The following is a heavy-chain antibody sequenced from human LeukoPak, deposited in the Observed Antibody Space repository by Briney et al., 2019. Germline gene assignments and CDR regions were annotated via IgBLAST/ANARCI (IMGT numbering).Heavy chain of an antibody. D-gene: IGHD3-3*01. V-gene: IGHV4-59*01. Sequence: PSETLSLTCTVSGGSISSYYWSWIRQPPGKGLDWIGYIYYSGSTNYNLSLKSRVTISVDTSKNQFSLRLSSVTAADTAVYYCARAVGDFWSGYPDAFDIWGQGTMVTVSS. CDR1: GGSISSYY. CDR2: IYYSGST. CDR3: ARAVGDFWSGYPDAFDI. J-gene: IGHJ3*02.